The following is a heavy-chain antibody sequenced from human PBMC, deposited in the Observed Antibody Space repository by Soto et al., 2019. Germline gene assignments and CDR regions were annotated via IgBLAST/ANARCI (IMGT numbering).Heavy chain of an antibody. D-gene: IGHD6-13*01. V-gene: IGHV1-69*13. CDR1: GGTFSSYA. CDR2: IIPIFGTA. Sequence: GASVKVSCKASGGTFSSYAISWVRQAPGQGLEWMGGIIPIFGTANYAQKFQGRVTITADESTSTAYMELSSLRSEDTAVYYCARADPYAMPIAAAGIYYYYYGMDVWGKGTTVTVSS. J-gene: IGHJ6*04. CDR3: ARADPYAMPIAAAGIYYYYYGMDV.